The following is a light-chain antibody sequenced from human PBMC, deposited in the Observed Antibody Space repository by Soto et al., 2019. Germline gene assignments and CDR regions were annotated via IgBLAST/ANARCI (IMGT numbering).Light chain of an antibody. J-gene: IGKJ3*01. CDR1: QSVNNNY. Sequence: EIVLTQSPGTLSLSPGERATLSCRASQSVNNNYLGWYQKKPGQTPRLLIYGASNRATGIPDRFSGSWSGTDFTLTISILEPEDFAVYYCQQYCISPYTFGPGTKVDIK. V-gene: IGKV3-20*01. CDR2: GAS. CDR3: QQYCISPYT.